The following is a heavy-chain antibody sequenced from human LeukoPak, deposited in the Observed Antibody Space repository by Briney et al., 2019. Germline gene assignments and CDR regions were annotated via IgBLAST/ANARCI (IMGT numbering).Heavy chain of an antibody. J-gene: IGHJ4*02. CDR1: GGSISSSSYY. Sequence: SETLSLTCTVSGGSISSSSYYWGWIRQPPGKGLEWIGSIYYSVSTYYNPSLKSRVTISVDTPKNQFSLKLSSVTAADTAVYYCARHGTLLIAAAEYYFDYWGQGTLVTVSS. V-gene: IGHV4-39*01. CDR2: IYYSVST. D-gene: IGHD6-13*01. CDR3: ARHGTLLIAAAEYYFDY.